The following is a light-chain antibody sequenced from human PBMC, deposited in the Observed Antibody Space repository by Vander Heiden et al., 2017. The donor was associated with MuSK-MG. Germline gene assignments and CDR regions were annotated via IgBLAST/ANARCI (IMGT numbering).Light chain of an antibody. J-gene: IGKJ3*01. CDR2: GAS. V-gene: IGKV3-20*01. CDR3: QQDGSSPT. Sequence: SPGTLSLSPGERATLSCRASQSVSSSYLAWYQQKPGQAPRLLIYGASSRATGIPDRFSGSGSGTDFTLTSSRLEPEDFAVYYWQQDGSSPTFGPGTKVDIK. CDR1: QSVSSSY.